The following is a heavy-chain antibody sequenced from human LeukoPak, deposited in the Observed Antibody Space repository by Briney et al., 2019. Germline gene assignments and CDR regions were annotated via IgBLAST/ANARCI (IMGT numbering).Heavy chain of an antibody. CDR3: AKISSH. CDR1: GFIFSSFG. Sequence: GGSLRLSCVASGFIFSSFGLHWARQAPGKGLEWVAFIRYDGSSKYYADSVKGRFTTSRDISRNTPYLEMNSLRPDDTAVYYCAKISSHWGQGTLVTVSS. V-gene: IGHV3-30*02. J-gene: IGHJ4*02. CDR2: IRYDGSSK. D-gene: IGHD3-3*02.